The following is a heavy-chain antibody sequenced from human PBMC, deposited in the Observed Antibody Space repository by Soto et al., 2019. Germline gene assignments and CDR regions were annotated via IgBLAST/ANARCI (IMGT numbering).Heavy chain of an antibody. D-gene: IGHD2-2*01. CDR3: AKDQGSSTSCYRNYFDY. J-gene: IGHJ4*02. CDR1: GFTFSSYA. CDR2: ISGSGGST. V-gene: IGHV3-23*01. Sequence: GSLRLSCAASGFTFSSYAMSWVRQAPGKGLEWVSAISGSGGSTYYADSVKGRFTISRDNSKNTLYLQMNSLRAEDTAVYYCAKDQGSSTSCYRNYFDYWGQGTLVTVSS.